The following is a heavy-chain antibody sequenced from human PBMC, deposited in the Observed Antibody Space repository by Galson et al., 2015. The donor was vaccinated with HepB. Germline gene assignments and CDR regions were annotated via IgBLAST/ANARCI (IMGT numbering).Heavy chain of an antibody. J-gene: IGHJ2*01. Sequence: SLRLSCAASGSTFSSYAMHWVRQAPGKGLEWVAVISYDGSNKYYAESVKGRFTISRDNSKNTLYLQMSSLRAEDTAVYYCARDPVRQWLAPKGKYFDLWGRGTLVTVSS. V-gene: IGHV3-30-3*01. CDR1: GSTFSSYA. CDR2: ISYDGSNK. CDR3: ARDPVRQWLAPKGKYFDL. D-gene: IGHD6-19*01.